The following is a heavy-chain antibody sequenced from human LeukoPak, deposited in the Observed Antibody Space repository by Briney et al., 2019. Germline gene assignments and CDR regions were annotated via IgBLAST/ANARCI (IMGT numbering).Heavy chain of an antibody. CDR2: INSDGSST. CDR3: AREIKVLRAFDI. J-gene: IGHJ3*02. CDR1: GFTFSSYW. V-gene: IGHV3-74*01. D-gene: IGHD3-16*01. Sequence: PGGSLRLSCAASGFTFSSYWMHWVRQAPGKGLVWVSRINSDGSSTSYADSVKGRFTVSRDNAKNTLYLQMNSLRAEDTAVYYCAREIKVLRAFDIWGQGTMVTVSS.